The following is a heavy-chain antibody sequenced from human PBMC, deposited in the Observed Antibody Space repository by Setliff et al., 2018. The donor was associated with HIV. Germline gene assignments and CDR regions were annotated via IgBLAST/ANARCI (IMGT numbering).Heavy chain of an antibody. CDR3: ARGFSGDYIFTGYMDV. V-gene: IGHV4-34*01. D-gene: IGHD3-3*01. CDR1: GFTFSSYS. J-gene: IGHJ6*03. Sequence: PGGSLRLSCAASGFTFSSYSMNWVRQTPGKGLEWIGSIYWSGLTFYNPSLKSRVTISVDTSKNQFSLKLSSVTAADTAFYYCARGFSGDYIFTGYMDVWGKGNTVTVSS. CDR2: IYWSGLT.